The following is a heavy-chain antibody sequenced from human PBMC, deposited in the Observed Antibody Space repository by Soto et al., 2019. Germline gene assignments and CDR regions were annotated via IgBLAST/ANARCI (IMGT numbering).Heavy chain of an antibody. Sequence: QVQLVQSGAEVKKPGASVKVSCKASGYTFTSYAMHWVRQAPGQRLEWMGWINAGNGNTKYSQKFQGRVTITRDTSASTAYMELSSLRSEATAVYYCARDLGGGAASDYWGQGTLVTVSS. V-gene: IGHV1-3*01. CDR1: GYTFTSYA. CDR2: INAGNGNT. D-gene: IGHD3-16*01. J-gene: IGHJ4*02. CDR3: ARDLGGGAASDY.